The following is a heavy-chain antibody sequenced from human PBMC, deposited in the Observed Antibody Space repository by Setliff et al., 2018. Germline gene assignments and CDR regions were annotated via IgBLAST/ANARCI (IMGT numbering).Heavy chain of an antibody. D-gene: IGHD3-16*01. Sequence: PGGSLRLSCAASGFTFSSYGMHWVRQAPGKGLEWVAVISYDGSNKYYADSVKGRFTISRDNSKNTLYLQMNSLRAEDTAVYYCARDLGAEAFDIWGQGTMVTVSS. CDR1: GFTFSSYG. V-gene: IGHV3-30*03. CDR3: ARDLGAEAFDI. CDR2: ISYDGSNK. J-gene: IGHJ3*02.